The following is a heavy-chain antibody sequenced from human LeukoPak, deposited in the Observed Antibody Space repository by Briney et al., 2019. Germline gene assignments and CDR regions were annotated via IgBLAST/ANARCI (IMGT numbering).Heavy chain of an antibody. J-gene: IGHJ4*02. CDR2: ISRNSTRT. V-gene: IGHV3-64D*09. Sequence: GGSLRHSCAASGFTFSSSRLHWVRQAPGKGLEYFSAISRNSTRTYYADSVKGRFTISKDNSKNTLYLQMSSLRAEDTPVYYCLNDYYYDSSRYYGYGYWGQGTLVTVSS. CDR1: GFTFSSSR. D-gene: IGHD3-22*01. CDR3: LNDYYYDSSRYYGYGY.